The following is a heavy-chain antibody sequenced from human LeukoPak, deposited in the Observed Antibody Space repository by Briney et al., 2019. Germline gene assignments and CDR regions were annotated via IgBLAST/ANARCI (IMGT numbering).Heavy chain of an antibody. CDR3: AGSLVATTLYFDY. Sequence: EASVKVSCKASGGTFSSYAISWVRQAPGQGLEWMGGIIPIFGTANYAQKFQGRVTITADESTSTAYMELSSLRSEDTAVYYCAGSLVATTLYFDYWGQGTLVTVSS. J-gene: IGHJ4*02. V-gene: IGHV1-69*13. CDR2: IIPIFGTA. D-gene: IGHD5-12*01. CDR1: GGTFSSYA.